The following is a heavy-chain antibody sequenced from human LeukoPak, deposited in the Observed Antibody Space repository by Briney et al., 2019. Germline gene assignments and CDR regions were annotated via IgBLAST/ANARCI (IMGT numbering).Heavy chain of an antibody. J-gene: IGHJ6*02. Sequence: ASVKVSCKASGYTFTSYAMHWVRQAPGQRLEWMGWINAGNGSTKYSQKFQGRVTITRDTSASTAYMELSSLRSEDTAVYYCARSIAIRSQEYYYYYGMDVWGQGTTVTVSS. CDR3: ARSIAIRSQEYYYYYGMDV. V-gene: IGHV1-3*01. D-gene: IGHD3-3*01. CDR1: GYTFTSYA. CDR2: INAGNGST.